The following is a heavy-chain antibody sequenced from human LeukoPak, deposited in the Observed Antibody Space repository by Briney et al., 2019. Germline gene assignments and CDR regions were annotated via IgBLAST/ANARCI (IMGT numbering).Heavy chain of an antibody. CDR2: ISYDGSDK. Sequence: GGSLRLSCAASGFTFSNYGIHWVRRAPGKGLEWVAVISYDGSDKKYADSVKGRFTISRDNSQNTVYLQMNSLRAEDTAMYYCAKDGGGSGHKDSSFDYWGQGTLVTVSS. V-gene: IGHV3-30*18. D-gene: IGHD3-16*01. CDR1: GFTFSNYG. J-gene: IGHJ4*02. CDR3: AKDGGGSGHKDSSFDY.